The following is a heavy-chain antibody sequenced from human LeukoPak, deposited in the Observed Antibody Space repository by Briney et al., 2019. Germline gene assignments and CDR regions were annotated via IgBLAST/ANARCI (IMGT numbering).Heavy chain of an antibody. CDR1: GFTFTNAW. D-gene: IGHD5-12*01. J-gene: IGHJ4*02. V-gene: IGHV3-15*01. CDR3: TPARGYSGYGLFDY. Sequence: PGGSLRLSCATSGFTFTNAWMSWVRQAPGKGLEWVGRIKSKTDGGTTDYAAPVKGRFTISRDDSKNTLYLQMNSLKTEDTAVYYCTPARGYSGYGLFDYWGQGTLVTVSS. CDR2: IKSKTDGGTT.